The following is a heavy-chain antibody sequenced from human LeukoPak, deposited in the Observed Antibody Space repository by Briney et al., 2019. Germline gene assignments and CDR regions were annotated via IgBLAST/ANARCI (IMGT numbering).Heavy chain of an antibody. V-gene: IGHV4-59*01. D-gene: IGHD3-10*01. CDR3: ATAVRGVIGYFDY. J-gene: IGHJ4*02. CDR2: IYYSGST. Sequence: SETLSLTCTVSGGSISSYYWRWIRQPPGKGLEWIGYIYYSGSTNYNPSLKSRVTISVDTSKNQFSLKLSSVTAADTAVYYCATAVRGVIGYFDYWGQGTLVTVSS. CDR1: GGSISSYY.